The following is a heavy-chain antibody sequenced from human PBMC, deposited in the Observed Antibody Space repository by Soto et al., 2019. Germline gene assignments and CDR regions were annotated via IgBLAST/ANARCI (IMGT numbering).Heavy chain of an antibody. D-gene: IGHD2-15*01. CDR1: GFTFSSYA. Sequence: GGSLRLSCAASGFTFSSYAMSWVRQAPGKGLEWVSAISGSGGSTYYADSVKGRFTISRDNSKNTLYLQMNSLRAEDTAVYYCAKDLRYFCSGGSCYENDYWGQGTLVTVSS. V-gene: IGHV3-23*01. CDR2: ISGSGGST. CDR3: AKDLRYFCSGGSCYENDY. J-gene: IGHJ4*02.